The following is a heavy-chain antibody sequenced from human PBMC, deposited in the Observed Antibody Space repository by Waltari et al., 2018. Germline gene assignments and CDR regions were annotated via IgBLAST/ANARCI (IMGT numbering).Heavy chain of an antibody. J-gene: IGHJ5*02. CDR1: GFTFSSYG. V-gene: IGHV3-33*01. D-gene: IGHD2-2*01. CDR3: ARVRPAAINWFDP. Sequence: QVQLVESGGGVVQPGRSLRLSCAASGFTFSSYGMHWVRQATGKGLEGVAVIWYDGSNKYYADSVKGRFTISRDNSKNTLYLQMNSLRAEDTAVYYCARVRPAAINWFDPWGQGTLVTVSS. CDR2: IWYDGSNK.